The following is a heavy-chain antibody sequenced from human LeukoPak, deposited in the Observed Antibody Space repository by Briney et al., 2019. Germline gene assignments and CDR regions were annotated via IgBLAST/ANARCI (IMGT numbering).Heavy chain of an antibody. CDR1: GFTFSDYY. J-gene: IGHJ4*02. V-gene: IGHV3-11*01. D-gene: IGHD3-9*01. Sequence: GSLRLSCAASGFTFSDYYMSWIRQAPGKGLEWVSYISSSGSTIYYADSVKGRFTISRDNAKNSLYLQMNSLRAEDTAVYYCARGATSVTGSIYYFDYWGQGTLVTVSS. CDR3: ARGATSVTGSIYYFDY. CDR2: ISSSGSTI.